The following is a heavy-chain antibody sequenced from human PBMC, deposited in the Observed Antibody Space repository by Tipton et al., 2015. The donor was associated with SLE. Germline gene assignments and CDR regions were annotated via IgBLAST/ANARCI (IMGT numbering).Heavy chain of an antibody. Sequence: SLRLPCATSGFTFSSYGMHWVRQAPGKGLEWVAVIWYDGSNKYYADSVKGRFTISRDNSKNTLYLQMNSLRAEDTAVYYCAGRRWYCSSTSCLMDVWGKGTTVIVSS. V-gene: IGHV3-33*01. CDR2: IWYDGSNK. D-gene: IGHD2-2*01. CDR3: AGRRWYCSSTSCLMDV. CDR1: GFTFSSYG. J-gene: IGHJ6*04.